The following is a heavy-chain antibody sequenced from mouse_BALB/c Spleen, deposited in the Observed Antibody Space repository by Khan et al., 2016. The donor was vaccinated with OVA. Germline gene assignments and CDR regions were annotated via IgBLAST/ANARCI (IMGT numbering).Heavy chain of an antibody. D-gene: IGHD1-1*01. CDR1: GFTFSSYS. CDR2: ISSGANYT. J-gene: IGHJ4*01. V-gene: IGHV5-9-1*01. CDR3: ARDYYDSRGALDY. Sequence: EVELVESGGGLVKPGGSLKLPCAASGFTFSSYSMSWVRQTPEKRLEWVATISSGANYTYFPDSVQGRFTISRDTAKNTLYLQLSSLRTEDTAMYYCARDYYDSRGALDYWGQGTSVTVSS.